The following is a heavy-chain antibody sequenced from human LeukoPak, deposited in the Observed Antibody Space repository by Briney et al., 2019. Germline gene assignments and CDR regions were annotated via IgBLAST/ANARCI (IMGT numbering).Heavy chain of an antibody. J-gene: IGHJ4*02. Sequence: PGRSLRLSCAASGFTFSSYGMHWVRQAPGKGLVWVAVIWYDGSNKYYADSVKGRFTISRDNSKNTLYLQMNSLRAEDTAVYYCAKARASYSSSSGTDYWGQGTLVTVSS. CDR1: GFTFSSYG. CDR2: IWYDGSNK. CDR3: AKARASYSSSSGTDY. D-gene: IGHD6-6*01. V-gene: IGHV3-33*06.